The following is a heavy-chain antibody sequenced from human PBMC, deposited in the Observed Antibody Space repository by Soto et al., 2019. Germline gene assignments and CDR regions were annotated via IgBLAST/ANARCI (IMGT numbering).Heavy chain of an antibody. Sequence: EVQLLESGGGLVQPGGSLRLSCAASGFTFSSYAMSWVRQAPGKGLEWVSAISGSGGSTYYADSVKGRFTISRDNSKNTLYLQMNSLRAEDTAVYYCAKGEYCGGDCYSRGSFDYWGQGTLVTVSS. J-gene: IGHJ4*02. CDR3: AKGEYCGGDCYSRGSFDY. CDR1: GFTFSSYA. V-gene: IGHV3-23*01. CDR2: ISGSGGST. D-gene: IGHD2-21*02.